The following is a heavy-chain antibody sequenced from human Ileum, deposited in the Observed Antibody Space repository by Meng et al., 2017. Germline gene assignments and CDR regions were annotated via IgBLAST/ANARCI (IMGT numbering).Heavy chain of an antibody. D-gene: IGHD6-13*01. V-gene: IGHV4-31*02. CDR3: ASSIAAVVGYYFDY. CDR2: VYYSGSA. J-gene: IGHJ4*02. CDR1: GGSFGSGGYY. Sequence: GPGMGNPSQTLSLTWPVSGGSFGSGGYYWSWIRQHPERGLEWIGYVYYSGSAYYNPSLKSRVAISVDTSKNQFSLKLSSVTAADTAVYYCASSIAAVVGYYFDYWGQGTLVTVSS.